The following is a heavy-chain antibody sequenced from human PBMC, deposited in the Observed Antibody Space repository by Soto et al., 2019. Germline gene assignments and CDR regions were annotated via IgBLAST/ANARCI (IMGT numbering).Heavy chain of an antibody. Sequence: GASVKVSCKASGYTFTSYGIRWVRNAPGQGLEWMGWISAYNGNTNYAQKLQGRVTMTTDTSTSTAYMELRSLRSDETAVYYCARDTYCSSNSGRNNYDYYYGMDVWGQGTRVTVSS. CDR2: ISAYNGNT. D-gene: IGHD2-2*01. CDR3: ARDTYCSSNSGRNNYDYYYGMDV. CDR1: GYTFTSYG. J-gene: IGHJ6*02. V-gene: IGHV1-18*01.